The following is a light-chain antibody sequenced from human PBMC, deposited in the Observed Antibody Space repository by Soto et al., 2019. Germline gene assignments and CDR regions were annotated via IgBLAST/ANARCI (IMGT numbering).Light chain of an antibody. V-gene: IGKV3-15*01. CDR3: QQYNTWPRT. J-gene: IGKJ1*01. Sequence: EIVMTQSPATLSVSPGERATLSCRASQSVSSNLAGYQQKPCQAPRLLIYGASTRATGIPARFSGSGSGTEFTLTISSLQSEDFAVYYCQQYNTWPRTFGEGTKVEIK. CDR2: GAS. CDR1: QSVSSN.